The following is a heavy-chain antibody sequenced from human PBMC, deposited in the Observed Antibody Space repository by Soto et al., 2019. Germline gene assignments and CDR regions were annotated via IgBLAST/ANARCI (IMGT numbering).Heavy chain of an antibody. J-gene: IGHJ4*02. CDR3: ARDLTGGPTYYDFWSGYSPVDY. V-gene: IGHV1-46*03. Sequence: GASVKVSCKASGYNFTSYYMHWVRQAPGQGLEWMGIIDPSGGSTSYAQKFQGRASMTRDTSTSTVHMDLNSLRSEDTAVYYCARDLTGGPTYYDFWSGYSPVDYWGLGTLVTVSS. D-gene: IGHD3-3*01. CDR1: GYNFTSYY. CDR2: IDPSGGST.